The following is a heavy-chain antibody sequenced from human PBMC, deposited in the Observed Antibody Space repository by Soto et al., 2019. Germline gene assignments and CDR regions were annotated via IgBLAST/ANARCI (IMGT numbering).Heavy chain of an antibody. CDR2: ISSSSSTI. V-gene: IGHV3-48*02. D-gene: IGHD3-22*01. CDR3: ARDSYYYDSSGYLGPDAFDI. Sequence: GGSLRLSCAASGFSFSSYSMNRVRQAPGKGLEWVSYISSSSSTIYYADSVKGRFTISRDNAKNSLYLQMNSLRDEDTAVYYCARDSYYYDSSGYLGPDAFDIWGQGPMVTVSS. J-gene: IGHJ3*02. CDR1: GFSFSSYS.